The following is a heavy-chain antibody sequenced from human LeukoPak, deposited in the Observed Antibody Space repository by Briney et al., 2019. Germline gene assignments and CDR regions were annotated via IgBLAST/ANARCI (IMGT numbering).Heavy chain of an antibody. CDR3: ARSGFSTGFYLDF. J-gene: IGHJ4*02. V-gene: IGHV1-2*02. CDR1: VYTFTGQF. D-gene: IGHD6-19*01. Sequence: ASVKVSCKASVYTFTGQFIHWLRQAPGQGLEWMGWIDPPSGAPHYAPKFQDRVTMTRDTSIATAYLEVHRLKSDDTAVYYCARSGFSTGFYLDFWGQGTLISVSS. CDR2: IDPPSGAP.